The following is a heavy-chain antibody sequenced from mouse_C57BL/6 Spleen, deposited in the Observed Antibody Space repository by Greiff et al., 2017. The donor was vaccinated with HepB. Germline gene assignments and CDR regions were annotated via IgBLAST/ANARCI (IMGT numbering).Heavy chain of an antibody. D-gene: IGHD1-1*01. J-gene: IGHJ2*01. CDR2: IDPSDSET. CDR3: ARAKNYYGSSYHYFDY. CDR1: GYTFTSYW. Sequence: VQLQQPGAELVRPGSSVKLSCKASGYTFTSYWMHWVKQRPIQGLEWIGNIDPSDSETHYNQKFKDKATLTVDKSSSTAYMQLSSLTSEDSAVYYCARAKNYYGSSYHYFDYWGQGTTLTVSS. V-gene: IGHV1-52*01.